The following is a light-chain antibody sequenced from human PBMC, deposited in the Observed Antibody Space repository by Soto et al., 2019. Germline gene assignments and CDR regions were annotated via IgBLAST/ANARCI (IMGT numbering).Light chain of an antibody. J-gene: IGKJ3*01. V-gene: IGKV3-15*01. Sequence: DIVLTQSPVTLSVSPGDRVTLSSRASQIISRNLAWYQQKPGQAPRLLIYDASIRATGIPARFSGRGSGTEFTLTITRLQSEDFAFYYCQHYNNWPFAFGPGTKVDVK. CDR2: DAS. CDR1: QIISRN. CDR3: QHYNNWPFA.